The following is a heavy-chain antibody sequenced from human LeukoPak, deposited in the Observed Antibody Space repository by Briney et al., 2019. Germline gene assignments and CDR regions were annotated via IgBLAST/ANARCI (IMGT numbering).Heavy chain of an antibody. CDR1: GFTFSSYA. Sequence: GGSLRLSCAASGFTFSSYAMSWVRQAPGKGLEWVSAISGSGGSTYYADSVKGRFTISRDNSKNTLYLQMNSLRAEDTAVYYCAKDKTSYSSGWYIDYWGQGTLVTVSS. CDR2: ISGSGGST. D-gene: IGHD6-19*01. J-gene: IGHJ4*02. CDR3: AKDKTSYSSGWYIDY. V-gene: IGHV3-23*01.